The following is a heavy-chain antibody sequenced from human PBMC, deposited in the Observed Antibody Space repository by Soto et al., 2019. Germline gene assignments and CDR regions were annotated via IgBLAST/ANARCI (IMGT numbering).Heavy chain of an antibody. CDR1: GFTFSSYS. J-gene: IGHJ6*02. V-gene: IGHV3-48*02. CDR2: ISSSSSTI. D-gene: IGHD3-16*01. Sequence: PGGSLRLSCAASGFTFSSYSMNWVRQAPGKGLEWVSYISSSSSTIYYADSVKGRFTISRDNAKNSLYLQMNSLRDEDTAVYYCARSRDYDYATAYGMDVWGQGTTVTVSS. CDR3: ARSRDYDYATAYGMDV.